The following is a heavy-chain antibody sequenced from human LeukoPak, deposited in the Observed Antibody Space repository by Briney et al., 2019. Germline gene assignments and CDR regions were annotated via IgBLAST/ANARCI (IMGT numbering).Heavy chain of an antibody. J-gene: IGHJ4*02. Sequence: GGSLRLSCAASGFTFSSYGMHWVRQAPGKGLEWVAFIWYDGSNKYYADSVKGRFTISRDNSKNTLYLQMNSLRAEDTAVYYCARDHGMATILFDYWGQGTLVTVSS. D-gene: IGHD5-24*01. CDR2: IWYDGSNK. CDR3: ARDHGMATILFDY. CDR1: GFTFSSYG. V-gene: IGHV3-33*01.